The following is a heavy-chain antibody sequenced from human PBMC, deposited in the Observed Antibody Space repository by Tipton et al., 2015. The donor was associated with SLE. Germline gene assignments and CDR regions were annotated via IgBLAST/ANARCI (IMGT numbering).Heavy chain of an antibody. CDR2: IYTSGST. CDR1: GGSISSGSYY. D-gene: IGHD5-12*01. Sequence: LRLSCTVSGGSISSGSYYWSWIRQPAGKGLEWIGRIYTSGSTNYNPSLKSRVIISEDTSKNQFSLKLTSVTAADTAVYYCARGGVGGYDYFDYWGRGTLVTVSS. CDR3: ARGGVGGYDYFDY. V-gene: IGHV4-61*02. J-gene: IGHJ4*02.